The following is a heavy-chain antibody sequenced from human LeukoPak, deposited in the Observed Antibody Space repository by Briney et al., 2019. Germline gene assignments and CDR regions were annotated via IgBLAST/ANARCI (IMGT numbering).Heavy chain of an antibody. Sequence: GGSLRLSCAASGFTFSSYAMHWVRQAPGKGLEWVAFIRYGGSNIYYADSVKGRFTISRDNAKNTLYLQMNSLRAEDTAVYYCARDQGGSGYYYGTFDCWGQGAMVTVSS. CDR1: GFTFSSYA. J-gene: IGHJ4*02. CDR2: IRYGGSNI. V-gene: IGHV3-30*04. CDR3: ARDQGGSGYYYGTFDC. D-gene: IGHD3-22*01.